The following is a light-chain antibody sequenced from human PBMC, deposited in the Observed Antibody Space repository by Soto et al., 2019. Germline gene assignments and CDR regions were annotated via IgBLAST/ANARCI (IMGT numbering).Light chain of an antibody. J-gene: IGKJ4*01. CDR2: DAS. Sequence: EIQMTQSPSSLSASVGDRVTITCQASQDIKKYLNWFQQKPGKAPKLLIYDASNLETGVPSRFSGSGSGTAFIFTIIRLQPEDIATYYCQQYDNVPRTFGGGTKVDIK. V-gene: IGKV1-33*01. CDR1: QDIKKY. CDR3: QQYDNVPRT.